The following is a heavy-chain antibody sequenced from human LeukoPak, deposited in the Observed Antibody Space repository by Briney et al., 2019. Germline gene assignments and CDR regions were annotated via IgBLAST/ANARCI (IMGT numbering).Heavy chain of an antibody. CDR2: IIPIFGTA. J-gene: IGHJ4*02. CDR3: AISSGWKPRFDY. V-gene: IGHV1-69*06. D-gene: IGHD6-19*01. Sequence: SVKVSCKASGGTFNNYTISWVRQAPGQGLEWMGGIIPIFGTANYAQKFQGRVTMTEDTSTDTAYMELSSLRSEDTAVYYCAISSGWKPRFDYWGQGTPVTVSS. CDR1: GGTFNNYT.